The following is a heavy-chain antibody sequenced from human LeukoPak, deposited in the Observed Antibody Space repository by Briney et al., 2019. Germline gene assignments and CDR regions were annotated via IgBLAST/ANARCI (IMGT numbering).Heavy chain of an antibody. V-gene: IGHV1-18*01. CDR2: ITDYSGNT. CDR3: ARTIVALLTTYYMDV. CDR1: GYTFTSYG. Sequence: ASVKVSCKASGYTFTSYGISWVRQAPGQGLEWMGWITDYSGNTNYAQKFQGRVTMTTDTSTSTAYMELRSLRSDDTAVYYCARTIVALLTTYYMDVWGKGTTVTVSS. J-gene: IGHJ6*03. D-gene: IGHD4/OR15-4a*01.